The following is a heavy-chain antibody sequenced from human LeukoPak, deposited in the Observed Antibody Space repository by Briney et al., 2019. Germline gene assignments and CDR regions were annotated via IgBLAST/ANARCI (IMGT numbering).Heavy chain of an antibody. Sequence: GGSLRLSCAASGFTFSSYGMHWVRQAPGKGLEWVAVIWYDGSNKYYVDSVKGRFTISRDNSKNTLYLQMNSLRAEDTAVYYCARDLGNFWSGYYNPRIDYWGQGTLVTVSS. D-gene: IGHD3-3*01. CDR1: GFTFSSYG. CDR2: IWYDGSNK. V-gene: IGHV3-33*01. CDR3: ARDLGNFWSGYYNPRIDY. J-gene: IGHJ4*02.